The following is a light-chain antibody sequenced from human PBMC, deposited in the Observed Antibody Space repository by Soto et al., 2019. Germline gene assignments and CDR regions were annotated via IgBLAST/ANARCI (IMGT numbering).Light chain of an antibody. V-gene: IGKV2-24*01. CDR1: QSLVHSDGKTY. CDR2: KVY. Sequence: MVLTQTPLSSPVSLGQPASISCSCSQSLVHSDGKTYLSWVQQRPGQPPRLIIYKVYNRFSGVLDRFTGSGARKDFPLKITRADAEDVGTHYCLKPKQLKLNFGGGNNVDIK. J-gene: IGKJ4*01. CDR3: LKPKQLKLN.